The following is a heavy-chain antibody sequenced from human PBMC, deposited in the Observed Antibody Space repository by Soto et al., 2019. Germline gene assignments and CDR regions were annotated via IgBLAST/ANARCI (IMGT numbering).Heavy chain of an antibody. CDR1: GFTFSSYA. V-gene: IGHV3-23*01. CDR3: LKNTDL. J-gene: IGHJ6*02. Sequence: GGSLRLSCAASGFTFSSYAMGWVRQGPGKGLEWVAVVSIGGSTHYADSVRGRFTISRDNSDNTVSLLMRALTTDDTATYYCLKNTDLWGQGTAVTVSS. CDR2: VSIGGST.